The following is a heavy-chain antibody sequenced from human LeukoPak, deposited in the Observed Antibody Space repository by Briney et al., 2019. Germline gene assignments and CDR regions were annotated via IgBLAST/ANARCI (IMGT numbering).Heavy chain of an antibody. D-gene: IGHD3-9*01. Sequence: ASVKVSCKASGYTFSSYAVNWVRQAPGQGLEWMGWINTNTGNPTYAQGFTGRFVFFLDTSASTAYLQISSLTAADTAVYYCARDMDTGYHAPVDPWGQGTLVTVSS. J-gene: IGHJ5*02. CDR2: INTNTGNP. CDR3: ARDMDTGYHAPVDP. CDR1: GYTFSSYA. V-gene: IGHV7-4-1*02.